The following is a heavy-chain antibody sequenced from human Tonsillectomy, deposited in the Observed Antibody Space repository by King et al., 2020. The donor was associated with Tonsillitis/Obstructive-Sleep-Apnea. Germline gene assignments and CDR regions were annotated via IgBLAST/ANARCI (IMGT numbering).Heavy chain of an antibody. J-gene: IGHJ6*03. V-gene: IGHV3-23*04. CDR3: ATPPIVPSATHSYFYRDV. CDR1: GFTFSGYD. CDR2: ISGSGEKT. Sequence: VQLVESGGGLVQPGGSLRLSCAASGFTFSGYDMSWVRQAPGKGLEWVSGISGSGEKTYHADSVKGRFTISRDNSKNTLYLQLNALRAEDTASSYCATPPIVPSATHSYFYRDVWGKGTMVTVSS. D-gene: IGHD2-2*01.